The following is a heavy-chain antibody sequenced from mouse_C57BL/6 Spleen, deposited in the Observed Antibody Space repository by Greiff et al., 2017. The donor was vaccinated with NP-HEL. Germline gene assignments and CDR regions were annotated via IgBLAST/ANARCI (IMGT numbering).Heavy chain of an antibody. CDR1: GYTFTSYW. V-gene: IGHV1-50*01. CDR2: IDPSDSYT. J-gene: IGHJ2*01. Sequence: QVQLQQPGAELVKPGASVKLSCKASGYTFTSYWMQWVKQRPGQGLEWIGEIDPSDSYTNYNQKFKGKATLTVDTSSSPAYMQLSSLTSEDSAVYYCARGRNDYWGQGTTLTVSS. CDR3: ARGRNDY.